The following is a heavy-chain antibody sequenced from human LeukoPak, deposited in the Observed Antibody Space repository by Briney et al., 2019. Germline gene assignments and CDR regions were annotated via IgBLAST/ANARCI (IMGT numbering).Heavy chain of an antibody. CDR1: GGSISSSSYY. CDR3: ARGGATYSGSYYVDY. D-gene: IGHD1-26*01. Sequence: PSETLSLTCTVSGGSISSSSYYWGWIRQPPGKGLEWIGSIYYSGSTYYNPSLKSRVTISVGTSKNQFSLKLSSVTAADTAVYYCARGGATYSGSYYVDYWGQGTLVTVSS. J-gene: IGHJ4*02. CDR2: IYYSGST. V-gene: IGHV4-39*07.